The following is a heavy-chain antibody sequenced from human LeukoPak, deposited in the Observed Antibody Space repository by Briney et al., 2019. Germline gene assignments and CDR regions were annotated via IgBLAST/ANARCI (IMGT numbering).Heavy chain of an antibody. CDR1: GYTFTSYA. CDR3: ARVGVVPYFDY. J-gene: IGHJ4*02. D-gene: IGHD2-2*01. V-gene: IGHV1-3*01. CDR2: INAGNGNT. Sequence: WASVKVSCTASGYTFTSYAMHWVRQAPGQRLEWMGWINAGNGNTKYSQKFQGRVTITRDTSASTAYMELSSLRSEDTAVYYCARVGVVPYFDYWGQGTPVTVSS.